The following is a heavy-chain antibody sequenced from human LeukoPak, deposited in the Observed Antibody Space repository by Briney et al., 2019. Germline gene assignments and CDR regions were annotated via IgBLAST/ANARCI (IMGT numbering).Heavy chain of an antibody. J-gene: IGHJ4*02. Sequence: PGGSLGLSCSASGFTFSSYAMHWVRQAPGKGLEYVSAISSNGGSTYYADSVKGRFTISRDNSKNTLYLQMSSLRAEDTAVYYCVKDGSTVTTPKFNYWGQGTLVTVSS. D-gene: IGHD4-17*01. CDR1: GFTFSSYA. CDR2: ISSNGGST. CDR3: VKDGSTVTTPKFNY. V-gene: IGHV3-64D*06.